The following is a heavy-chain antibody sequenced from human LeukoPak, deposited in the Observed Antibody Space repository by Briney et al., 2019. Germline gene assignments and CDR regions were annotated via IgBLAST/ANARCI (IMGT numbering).Heavy chain of an antibody. D-gene: IGHD2-21*01. J-gene: IGHJ5*02. Sequence: GGSLRLLCAASGFIFSSYAMSWVRQAPGKGLEWVSAISGSGGSTYYADSVKGRFTISRDNSKNTLYLQMNSLRAEDTAVYFCAKAHYYSASWFDPWGQGTLVTVSS. CDR3: AKAHYYSASWFDP. V-gene: IGHV3-23*01. CDR2: ISGSGGST. CDR1: GFIFSSYA.